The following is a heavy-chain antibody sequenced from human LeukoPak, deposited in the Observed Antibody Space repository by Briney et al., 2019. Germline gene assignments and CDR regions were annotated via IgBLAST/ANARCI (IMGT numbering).Heavy chain of an antibody. CDR2: ITSSGDSI. V-gene: IGHV3-11*01. D-gene: IGHD1-14*01. CDR1: GFIFGDFY. Sequence: GGSLRPSCVGSGFIFGDFYMNWIRQAPGKGLEWISFITSSGDSIYYADSVKGRFTVFRDNAKNSLYLQMNSLRAEDTAVYFCARVPEYGDNGGQGTLVSVSS. CDR3: ARVPEYGDN. J-gene: IGHJ4*02.